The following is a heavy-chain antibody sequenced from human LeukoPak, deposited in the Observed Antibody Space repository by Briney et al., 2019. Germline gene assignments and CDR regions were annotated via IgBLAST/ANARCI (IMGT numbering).Heavy chain of an antibody. Sequence: ASVKVSCKASGYTFTSYYMHWVRQAPGQGLEWMGIINPSGGSTSYAQKFQGRVTMTRDMSTSTVYMELSSLRSEDTAVYYCASRSLAARRYYYYMNVWGKGTTVTVSS. V-gene: IGHV1-46*01. CDR3: ASRSLAARRYYYYMNV. J-gene: IGHJ6*03. D-gene: IGHD6-6*01. CDR2: INPSGGST. CDR1: GYTFTSYY.